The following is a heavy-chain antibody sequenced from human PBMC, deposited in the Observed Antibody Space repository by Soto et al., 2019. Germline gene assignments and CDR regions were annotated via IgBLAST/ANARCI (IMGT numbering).Heavy chain of an antibody. CDR3: ARDNDRPQLGGNYYYILDV. CDR2: IMPIFRTP. V-gene: IGHV1-69*12. D-gene: IGHD1-1*01. CDR1: GGTFRNSA. J-gene: IGHJ6*02. Sequence: QVQLEQSGAEVKKPGSSVKVSCKASGGTFRNSAISWVRQAPGQGLEWMGGIMPIFRTPDYAQKFQGRVTITADESTSTGYMELSGLRSDDTAVYYCARDNDRPQLGGNYYYILDVWGQGTTVTVSS.